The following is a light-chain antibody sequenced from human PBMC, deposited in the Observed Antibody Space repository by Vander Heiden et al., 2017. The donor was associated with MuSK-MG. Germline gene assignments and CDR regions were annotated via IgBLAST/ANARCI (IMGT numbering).Light chain of an antibody. CDR3: QQYHSESPLT. V-gene: IGKV1-5*03. Sequence: DIQVTQSPATLSASVGDRVTITCRASQSISTWLAWYQQKPGKAPNLLIYKASDLESGVPSRFSGSGYGTEFTLTISSLQPDDFATYYCQQYHSESPLTFGGGTKVEIK. CDR1: QSISTW. J-gene: IGKJ4*01. CDR2: KAS.